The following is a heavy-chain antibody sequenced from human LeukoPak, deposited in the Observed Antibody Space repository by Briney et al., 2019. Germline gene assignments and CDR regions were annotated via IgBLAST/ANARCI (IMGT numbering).Heavy chain of an antibody. V-gene: IGHV4-4*07. J-gene: IGHJ6*02. CDR1: GGSISSYY. D-gene: IGHD3-22*01. CDR3: ARETYYYDSSGYYPYYYYGMDV. Sequence: SETLSLTCTVSGGSISSYYWSWIRQPAGKGLEWIGRIYTSRSTNYNPSLKSRVTISVDTSKNQFSLKLSSVTAADTAVYYCARETYYYDSSGYYPYYYYGMDVWGQGTTVTASS. CDR2: IYTSRST.